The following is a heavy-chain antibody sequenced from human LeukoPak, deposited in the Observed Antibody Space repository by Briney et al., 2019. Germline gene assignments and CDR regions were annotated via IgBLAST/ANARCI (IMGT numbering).Heavy chain of an antibody. Sequence: GASVKVSCKASGGTFSSYAFSWVRQAPGQGLEWMGGIIPIFGTANYAQKFQGRVTITADESTSTAYMELSSLRSEDTAVYYCARDLSSGLYYFDYWGQGTLVTVSS. V-gene: IGHV1-69*13. D-gene: IGHD3-22*01. CDR1: GGTFSSYA. CDR2: IIPIFGTA. J-gene: IGHJ4*02. CDR3: ARDLSSGLYYFDY.